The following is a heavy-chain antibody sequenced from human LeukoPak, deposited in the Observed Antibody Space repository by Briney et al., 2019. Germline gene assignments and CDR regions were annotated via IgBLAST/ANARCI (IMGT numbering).Heavy chain of an antibody. D-gene: IGHD6-13*01. CDR2: IIPIFGAA. CDR1: GDTFNIYA. V-gene: IGHV1-69*13. Sequence: SVKVSCKASGDTFNIYAISWVRQAPGQGLEWMGGIIPIFGAANYAQTFQGRVTITADESTSTAFMELSNLRSEDTAVYYCARSSHTHYYYYYMDVWGKGTTVTVSS. J-gene: IGHJ6*03. CDR3: ARSSHTHYYYYYMDV.